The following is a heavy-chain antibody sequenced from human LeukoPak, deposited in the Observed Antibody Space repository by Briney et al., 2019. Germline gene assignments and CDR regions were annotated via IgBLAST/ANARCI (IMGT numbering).Heavy chain of an antibody. CDR3: ARDVIVVVPAALNWSDP. CDR1: RGTFSSYA. CDR2: IIPIFGTA. Sequence: SVKVSCKASRGTFSSYAISWVRQAPGQGLEWMGGIIPIFGTANYAQKFQGRVTITADESTSTAYMELSSLRSEDTAVYYCARDVIVVVPAALNWSDPWGQGTLVTVSS. J-gene: IGHJ5*02. D-gene: IGHD2-2*01. V-gene: IGHV1-69*13.